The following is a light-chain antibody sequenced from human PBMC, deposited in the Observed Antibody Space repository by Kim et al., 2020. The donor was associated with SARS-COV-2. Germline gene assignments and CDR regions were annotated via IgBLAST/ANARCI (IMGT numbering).Light chain of an antibody. CDR1: SSNIGAAYD. V-gene: IGLV1-40*01. J-gene: IGLJ3*02. CDR2: GNS. CDR3: QSYDSSLSGWV. Sequence: QRVTISCTGSSSNIGAAYDVRWYQHLPGTAPKLLIYGNSNRPSGVPDRFSGSKSGTSASLAITGLQAEDEADYYCQSYDSSLSGWVFGGGTQLTVL.